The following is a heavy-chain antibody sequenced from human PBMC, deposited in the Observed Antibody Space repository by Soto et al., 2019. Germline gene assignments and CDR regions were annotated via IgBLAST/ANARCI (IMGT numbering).Heavy chain of an antibody. J-gene: IGHJ4*02. CDR1: GITFKNAW. Sequence: EVQLVESGGGLVQPGESLRLSCTVSGITFKNAWMSWVRQAPGKGLEWVGRIKSEAAGGTTNYAAPVKGRFSISRDDSKGMLYYSLSRLKTAYTAVYFCTGYLPGGDSDYFDYWGQGTLVTVSS. CDR3: TGYLPGGDSDYFDY. V-gene: IGHV3-15*01. D-gene: IGHD2-21*02. CDR2: IKSEAAGGTT.